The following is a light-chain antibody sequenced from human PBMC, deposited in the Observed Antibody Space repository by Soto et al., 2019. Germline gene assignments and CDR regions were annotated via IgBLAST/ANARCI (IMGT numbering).Light chain of an antibody. V-gene: IGLV2-14*01. J-gene: IGLJ2*01. CDR1: SSDVGGYNY. CDR2: GVT. Sequence: QSVLTQPASVSGSPGQSITISCTGTSSDVGGYNYVCWYQQHPGKAPKLMIYGVTNRPSGVSNRFSGSKSGNTASLTISGLQAEDEADYYCSSYTSSSTLSVVFGGGTKVTVL. CDR3: SSYTSSSTLSVV.